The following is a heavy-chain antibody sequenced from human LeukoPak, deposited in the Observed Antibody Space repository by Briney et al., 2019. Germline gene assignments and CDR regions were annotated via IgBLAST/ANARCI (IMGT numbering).Heavy chain of an antibody. Sequence: GGSLRLSCAASGFTFSNYTMNWVRQAPGKGLEWVSSISSSRSYIFYADSVKGRFTVSRDNAKNSLYLQMNSLRAEDTALYHCARGNDYGDYRGAFDIWGQGTMVTVSS. CDR3: ARGNDYGDYRGAFDI. D-gene: IGHD4-17*01. CDR1: GFTFSNYT. J-gene: IGHJ3*02. CDR2: ISSSRSYI. V-gene: IGHV3-21*04.